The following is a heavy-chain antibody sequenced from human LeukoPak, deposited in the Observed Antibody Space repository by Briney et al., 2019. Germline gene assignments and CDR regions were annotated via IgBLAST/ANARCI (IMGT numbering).Heavy chain of an antibody. D-gene: IGHD2-15*01. J-gene: IGHJ6*03. Sequence: GGSLRLSCAASGFTFSSYSMNWVRQAPGKGLEWVSSISSSSSYIYYADSVKGRFTISRDNAKNSLYLQMNSLRAEDTAVYYCARDHGGGYYYMDVWGKGTTVTVSS. CDR2: ISSSSSYI. CDR1: GFTFSSYS. V-gene: IGHV3-21*01. CDR3: ARDHGGGYYYMDV.